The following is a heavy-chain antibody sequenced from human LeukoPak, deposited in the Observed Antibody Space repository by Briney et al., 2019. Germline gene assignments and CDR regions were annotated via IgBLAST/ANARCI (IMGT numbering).Heavy chain of an antibody. J-gene: IGHJ4*02. CDR3: AKDQSVVVTGSDY. V-gene: IGHV3-23*01. Sequence: PGGSLRLSCAASGFTLSSYAMSWVRQAPGKGLEWVSAISGSGGSTYYADSVKGRFTISRDNSKNTLYLQMNSLRAEDTAVYYCAKDQSVVVTGSDYWGQGTLVTVSS. CDR1: GFTLSSYA. D-gene: IGHD2-21*02. CDR2: ISGSGGST.